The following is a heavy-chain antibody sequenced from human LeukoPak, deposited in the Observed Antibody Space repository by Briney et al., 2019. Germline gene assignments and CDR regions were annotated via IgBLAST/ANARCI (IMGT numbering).Heavy chain of an antibody. Sequence: PGGSLRLSCAASGFTFSTYEMNWVRQAPGKGLEWVANIKQDGSEKNYVDSVKGRFTISRDNAKNSLYLQMNSLRAEDTAVYYCARPHCSGGSCYSSWLDPWGQGTLVTVSS. CDR3: ARPHCSGGSCYSSWLDP. D-gene: IGHD2-15*01. CDR1: GFTFSTYE. J-gene: IGHJ5*02. V-gene: IGHV3-7*04. CDR2: IKQDGSEK.